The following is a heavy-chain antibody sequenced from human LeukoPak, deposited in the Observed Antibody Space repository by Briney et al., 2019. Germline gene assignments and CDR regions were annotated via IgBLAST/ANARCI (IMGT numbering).Heavy chain of an antibody. CDR3: AKCLMHYDFWSGSPHGMDV. CDR2: ISYDGGNK. CDR1: GFTFSSYG. Sequence: PGGSLRLSCAASGFTFSSYGMHWVRQAPGKGLEWVAVISYDGGNKYYADSVKGRFTISRDNSKNTLYLQMNSLRAEDTAVYYCAKCLMHYDFWSGSPHGMDVWGQGTTVTVSS. D-gene: IGHD3-3*01. V-gene: IGHV3-30*18. J-gene: IGHJ6*02.